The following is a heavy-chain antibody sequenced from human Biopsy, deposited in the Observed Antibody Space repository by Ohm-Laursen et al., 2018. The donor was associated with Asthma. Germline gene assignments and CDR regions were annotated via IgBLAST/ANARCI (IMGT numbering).Heavy chain of an antibody. CDR3: ATFPYGDYLPLDY. Sequence: SLRLSCAASGFTFSSYAMHWVRQAPGKGLEWVAVISYDGSNKYYADSVKGRFTISRDNSKNTLYLQMNSLRAEDTAVYYCATFPYGDYLPLDYWGQGTLVTISS. CDR1: GFTFSSYA. V-gene: IGHV3-30-3*01. J-gene: IGHJ4*02. D-gene: IGHD4-17*01. CDR2: ISYDGSNK.